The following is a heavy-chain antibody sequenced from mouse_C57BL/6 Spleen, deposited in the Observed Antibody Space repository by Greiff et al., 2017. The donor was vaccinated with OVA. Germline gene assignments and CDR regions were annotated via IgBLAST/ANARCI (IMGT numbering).Heavy chain of an antibody. V-gene: IGHV5-17*01. D-gene: IGHD2-4*01. CDR2: ISSGSSTI. CDR3: ARFRDYGDAMDY. CDR1: GFTFSDYG. Sequence: EVKLMESGGGLVKPGGSLKLSCAASGFTFSDYGMHWVRQAPEKGLEWVAYISSGSSTIYYADTVKGRFTISRDNAKNTLVLQMTSLRSEDTAMYYCARFRDYGDAMDYWGQGTSVTVSS. J-gene: IGHJ4*01.